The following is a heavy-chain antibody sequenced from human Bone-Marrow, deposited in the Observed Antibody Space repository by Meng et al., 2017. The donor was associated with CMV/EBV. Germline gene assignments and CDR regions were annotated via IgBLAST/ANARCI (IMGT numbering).Heavy chain of an antibody. CDR1: GGSISSYY. D-gene: IGHD1-26*01. CDR2: IYYSGST. CDR3: ARESGSSMFYYYYGMDV. Sequence: SETLSLTCPVSGGSISSYYWSWIRQPPGKGLEWIGYIYYSGSTNYNPSLKSRVTISVDTSKNQFSLKLSSVTAADTAVYYCARESGSSMFYYYYGMDVWGQGTTVTVSS. V-gene: IGHV4-59*01. J-gene: IGHJ6*02.